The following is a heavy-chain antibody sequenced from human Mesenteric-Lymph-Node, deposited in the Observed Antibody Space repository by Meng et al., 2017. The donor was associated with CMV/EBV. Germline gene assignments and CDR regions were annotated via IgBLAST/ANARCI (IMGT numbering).Heavy chain of an antibody. V-gene: IGHV1-69*10. Sequence: SVKVSCKASGYTFTSYGISWVRQAPGQGLEWMGGIIPILGIPNYAQKFQGRVTISADKSTSTAYMEMSSLRSEDTAIFYCVTGVYDSSGFPLHNWGQGTLVTVSS. J-gene: IGHJ4*02. CDR2: IIPILGIP. D-gene: IGHD3-22*01. CDR1: GYTFTSYG. CDR3: VTGVYDSSGFPLHN.